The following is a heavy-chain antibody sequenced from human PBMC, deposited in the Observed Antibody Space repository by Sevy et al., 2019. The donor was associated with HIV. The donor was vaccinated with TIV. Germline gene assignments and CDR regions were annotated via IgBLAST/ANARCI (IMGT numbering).Heavy chain of an antibody. D-gene: IGHD3-10*02. Sequence: GGSLRLSCAASGFTFDHHAMYWVRQAPGKGLEWVAGINWNSVSIGYADSVKGRCTISRDNAKNSLYLHLNSLRADDTALYYCAREGLAPYVYGADVWGQGTAVTVSS. J-gene: IGHJ6*02. V-gene: IGHV3-9*01. CDR3: AREGLAPYVYGADV. CDR1: GFTFDHHA. CDR2: INWNSVSI.